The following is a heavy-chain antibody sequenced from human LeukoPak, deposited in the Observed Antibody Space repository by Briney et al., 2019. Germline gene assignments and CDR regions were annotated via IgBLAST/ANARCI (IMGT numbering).Heavy chain of an antibody. CDR1: GDSIITDEYS. CDR3: LRYVHVVVPSAVTGPFDL. V-gene: IGHV4-61*02. J-gene: IGHJ2*01. D-gene: IGHD3-10*02. Sequence: SQTLSLTCSVSGDSIITDEYSWNWIRKPAGKGLQWIGRIYNSGRTDYNPSLRVSMSVDTSKNQFPLKLSSLTAADTAMYYCLRYVHVVVPSAVTGPFDLWGRGTLVTVSS. CDR2: IYNSGRT.